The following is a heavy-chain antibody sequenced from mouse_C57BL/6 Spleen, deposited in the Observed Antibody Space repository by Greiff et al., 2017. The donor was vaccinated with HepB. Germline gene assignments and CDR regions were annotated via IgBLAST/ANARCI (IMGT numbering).Heavy chain of an antibody. Sequence: QVQLQQPGAELVMPGASVKLSCKASGYTFTSYWMHWVKQRPGQGLEWIGEIDPSDSYTNYNQKFKGKSTLTVDKSSSTAYMQLSSLTSEDSAVYYCARGLLHYWYFDVWGAGTTVTVSS. D-gene: IGHD2-3*01. J-gene: IGHJ1*01. CDR3: ARGLLHYWYFDV. CDR2: IDPSDSYT. CDR1: GYTFTSYW. V-gene: IGHV1-69*01.